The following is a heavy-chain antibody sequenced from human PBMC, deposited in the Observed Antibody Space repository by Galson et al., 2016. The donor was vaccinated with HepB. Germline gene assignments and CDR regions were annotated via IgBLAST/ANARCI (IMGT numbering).Heavy chain of an antibody. V-gene: IGHV3-23*01. D-gene: IGHD6-19*01. Sequence: SLRLSCAASGFTFSNYALTWVRQTPGKGLEWVSGISSSGITTFYAESVKGRFNISRDNSNNTLYLQMNSLRAEDTAVYYCAKGIRGSGYLWKRVLQNDRWGQGALVTVSA. CDR3: AKGIRGSGYLWKRVLQNDR. J-gene: IGHJ5*02. CDR1: GFTFSNYA. CDR2: ISSSGITT.